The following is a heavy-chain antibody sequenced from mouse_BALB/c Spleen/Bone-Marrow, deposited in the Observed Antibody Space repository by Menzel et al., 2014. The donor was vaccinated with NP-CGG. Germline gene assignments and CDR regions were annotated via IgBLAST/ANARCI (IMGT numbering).Heavy chain of an antibody. D-gene: IGHD2-1*01. CDR1: GFSLTSYG. CDR3: ARDENYYGNYGTMDY. J-gene: IGHJ4*01. V-gene: IGHV2-9*02. CDR2: IWAGGST. Sequence: VKLVESGPGLVAPSQSLSITRTVSGFSLTSYGVHWVRQPPGKGLEWLGVIWAGGSTNYNSALMSRLSISKDSSKSQVFLKMNSLQTDDTAMYYCARDENYYGNYGTMDYWGQGTSVTVSS.